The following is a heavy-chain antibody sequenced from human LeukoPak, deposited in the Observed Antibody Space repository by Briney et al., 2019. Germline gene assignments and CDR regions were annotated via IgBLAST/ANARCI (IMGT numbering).Heavy chain of an antibody. CDR3: ARPELPGWSVLSDF. Sequence: GGTLRLSCAASGFTFRKYWMSWVRQAPGKGLEWVANINQDGSETYYADSVKGRFTMSRDNGKNSLDLQMNSLRAEDTAVYYCARPELPGWSVLSDFWGQGTLVTVSS. D-gene: IGHD2-15*01. CDR1: GFTFRKYW. CDR2: INQDGSET. J-gene: IGHJ4*02. V-gene: IGHV3-7*01.